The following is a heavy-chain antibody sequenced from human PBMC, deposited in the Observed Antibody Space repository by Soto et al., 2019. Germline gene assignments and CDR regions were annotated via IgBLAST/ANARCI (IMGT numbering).Heavy chain of an antibody. V-gene: IGHV3-64D*06. CDR1: GFTFSSYA. CDR2: ISSNGGST. J-gene: IGHJ6*02. CDR3: VKVAASYYYGMDV. Sequence: PGGSLRLSCSASGFTFSSYAIHWVRQAPGKGLEYVSAISSNGGSTYYADSVKGRFTISRDNSKNTLYLQMSSLRAEDTAVYYCVKVAASYYYGMDVWGQGTTVTVSS.